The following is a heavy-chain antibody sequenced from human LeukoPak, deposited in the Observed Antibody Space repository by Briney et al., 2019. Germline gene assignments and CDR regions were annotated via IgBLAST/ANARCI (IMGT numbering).Heavy chain of an antibody. D-gene: IGHD5-12*01. CDR2: IYYSGST. CDR1: GGSISSYY. Sequence: SGTLSLTCTVSGGSISSYYWSWIRQPPGKGLEWIGYIYYSGSTNYNPSLKSRVTISVDTSKNQFSLKLSSVTAADTAVYYCARLGYSGYDNVWGQGTTVTVSS. CDR3: ARLGYSGYDNV. J-gene: IGHJ6*02. V-gene: IGHV4-59*08.